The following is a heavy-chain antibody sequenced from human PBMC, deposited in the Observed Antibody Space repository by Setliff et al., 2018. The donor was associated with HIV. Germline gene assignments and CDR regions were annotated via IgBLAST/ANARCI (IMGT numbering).Heavy chain of an antibody. CDR1: GFSLSKSGMC. CDR2: IDWDDDK. J-gene: IGHJ4*02. Sequence: SGPTLVNPTQTLTLTCTFSGFSLSKSGMCVSWIRQPPGKALEWLARIDWDDDKYYSTSLKTRLTISKDTSKNQVVLKMTNVDPVDTATYYCARMISYSPYFDYWGQGTLVTVSS. CDR3: ARMISYSPYFDY. D-gene: IGHD1-26*01. V-gene: IGHV2-70*11.